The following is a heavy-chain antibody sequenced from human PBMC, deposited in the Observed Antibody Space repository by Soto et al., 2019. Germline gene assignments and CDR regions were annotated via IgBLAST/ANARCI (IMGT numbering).Heavy chain of an antibody. CDR2: INPNTGGT. D-gene: IGHD3-3*01. CDR1: GYTFTDHY. V-gene: IGHV1-2*02. CDR3: ARAPFYFFDY. J-gene: IGHJ4*02. Sequence: ASVKVSCKTSGYTFTDHYLHWVRQAPGQGLEWMGWINPNTGGTNNAQKFQGRVTMTRDTSISTAYMELKRLISDDTAVYYCARAPFYFFDYWSQGTQVTVSS.